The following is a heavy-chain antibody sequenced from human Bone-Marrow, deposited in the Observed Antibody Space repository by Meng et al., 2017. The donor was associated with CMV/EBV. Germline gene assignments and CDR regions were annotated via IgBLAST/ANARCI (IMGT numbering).Heavy chain of an antibody. Sequence: GSLRLSCTVSGGSISSYYWSWIRQPPGKGLEWIGYIYYSGSTNYNPSLKSRVTISVDTSKNQFSLKLSSVTAADTAVYYCARAQGCSSTSCYTFYWYFDLWGRGTLVTVPS. J-gene: IGHJ2*01. D-gene: IGHD2-2*02. CDR3: ARAQGCSSTSCYTFYWYFDL. V-gene: IGHV4-59*01. CDR2: IYYSGST. CDR1: GGSISSYY.